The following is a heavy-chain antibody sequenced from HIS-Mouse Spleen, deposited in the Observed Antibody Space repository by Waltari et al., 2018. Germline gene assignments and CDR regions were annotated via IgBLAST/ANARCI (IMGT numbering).Heavy chain of an antibody. D-gene: IGHD7-27*01. CDR1: GFSFSSYG. V-gene: IGHV3-30*18. CDR2: ISYDGSNK. J-gene: IGHJ4*02. Sequence: QVQLVESGGGVVQPGRSLRLSCAASGFSFSSYGMHWVRQAPGKGLEGVAVISYDGSNKYYAESVKGRFAISRDKSKNTLYLQMNSLRAEDTAVYYCAKDGKLGIRGYFDYWGQGTLVTVSS. CDR3: AKDGKLGIRGYFDY.